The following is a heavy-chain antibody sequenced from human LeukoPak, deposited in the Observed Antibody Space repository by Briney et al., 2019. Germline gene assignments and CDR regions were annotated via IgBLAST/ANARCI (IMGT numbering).Heavy chain of an antibody. J-gene: IGHJ4*02. Sequence: GGSLRLSCAASGFTFSSYEMNWVRQAPGKGLEWVSSISFGGGYTFYADSVKGHFTISRDNSRSTLYLQMNNLRAEDTALYYCAKRIDTRGSTHYHDYWGQGTLVTVSS. CDR3: AKRIDTRGSTHYHDY. D-gene: IGHD3-22*01. CDR1: GFTFSSYE. V-gene: IGHV3-23*01. CDR2: ISFGGGYT.